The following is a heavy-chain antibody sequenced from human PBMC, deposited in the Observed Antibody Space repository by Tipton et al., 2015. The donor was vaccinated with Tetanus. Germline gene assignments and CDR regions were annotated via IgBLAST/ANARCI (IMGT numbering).Heavy chain of an antibody. D-gene: IGHD1-26*01. CDR2: ICAYNGDT. CDR3: ARDRGRKELEERFDY. Sequence: QLVQSGAEVRKPGDSVKVSCKASGYSFTSYGISWVRQAPGQGLEWMGSICAYNGDTNYTQKLQGRVTMTTDTSTSTAYMQRRSRGSDDTAVYYWARDRGRKELEERFDYWGQGTLVTVSS. CDR1: GYSFTSYG. J-gene: IGHJ4*02. V-gene: IGHV1-18*04.